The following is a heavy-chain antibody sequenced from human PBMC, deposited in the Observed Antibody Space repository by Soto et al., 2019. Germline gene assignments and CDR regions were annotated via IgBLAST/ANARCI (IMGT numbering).Heavy chain of an antibody. CDR1: GGSISSGGYS. V-gene: IGHV4-30-2*01. D-gene: IGHD3-22*01. CDR2: IYHSGST. CDR3: ARGPPNSI. Sequence: SDTLSLTCAVSGGSISSGGYSWSWIRQPPGKGLEWIGYIYHSGSTYYNPSLKSRVTISVDRSKHQFSLKLSSVTAADTAVYYCARGPPNSIWGQGTLVTVSS. J-gene: IGHJ4*02.